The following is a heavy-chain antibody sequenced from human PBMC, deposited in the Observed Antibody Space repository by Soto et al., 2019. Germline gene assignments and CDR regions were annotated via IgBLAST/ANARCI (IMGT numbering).Heavy chain of an antibody. CDR3: ARGVYSSSSIYYYYYGMDV. CDR2: TYYRSKWYN. V-gene: IGHV6-1*01. J-gene: IGHJ6*02. D-gene: IGHD6-6*01. CDR1: GDRVSSNSAA. Sequence: SQTLSLTCAISGDRVSSNSAAWNWIRQSPSRGLEWLGRTYYRSKWYNDYAVSVKSRITINPDTSKNQFSLQLNSVIPEDTAVYYCARGVYSSSSIYYYYYGMDVWGQGTTVTVSS.